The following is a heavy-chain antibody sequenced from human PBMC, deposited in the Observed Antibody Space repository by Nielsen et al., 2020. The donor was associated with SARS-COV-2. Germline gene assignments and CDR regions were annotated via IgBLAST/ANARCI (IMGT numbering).Heavy chain of an antibody. CDR2: FIWTGGST. D-gene: IGHD4-17*01. CDR1: GSTFDDSA. V-gene: IGHV3-20*03. J-gene: IGHJ6*02. CDR3: VRDTDSTTENLRMDV. Sequence: GGSRRPPFAASGSTFDDSAISWVRQAPGKGLDWSPGFIWTGGSTGYADSVKARFTISRDNSKNILDLNMNSLRPEDTAVYFCVRDTDSTTENLRMDVWGQGTTVTVSS.